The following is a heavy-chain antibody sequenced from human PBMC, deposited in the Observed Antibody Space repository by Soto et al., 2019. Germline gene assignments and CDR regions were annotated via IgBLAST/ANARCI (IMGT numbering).Heavy chain of an antibody. CDR3: ARLDPQGAIAFDI. D-gene: IGHD3-16*01. Sequence: QVQLQESGPGLVKPSETLSLTCTVSGGSISSYYWSWIRQPPGKGLEWIGYIYYSGSTNYNPSLKSRVTLSLDTSKNQFSLKLSSVTAADTAVYYCARLDPQGAIAFDIWGQGTMVTVSS. CDR2: IYYSGST. V-gene: IGHV4-59*01. CDR1: GGSISSYY. J-gene: IGHJ3*02.